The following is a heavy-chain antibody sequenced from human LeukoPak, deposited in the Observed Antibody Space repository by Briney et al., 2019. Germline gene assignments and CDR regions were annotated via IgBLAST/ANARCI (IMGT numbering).Heavy chain of an antibody. V-gene: IGHV3-21*01. J-gene: IGHJ6*02. Sequence: GGSLRLSCAASGFTFSSYSMNWVRQAPGKGLGWVSSISSSSSYIYYADSVKGRFTISRDNAKNSLYLQMNSLRAEDTAVYYCARDISGFWSGYYTGYYYGMDVWGQGTTVTVSS. CDR2: ISSSSSYI. CDR1: GFTFSSYS. CDR3: ARDISGFWSGYYTGYYYGMDV. D-gene: IGHD3-3*01.